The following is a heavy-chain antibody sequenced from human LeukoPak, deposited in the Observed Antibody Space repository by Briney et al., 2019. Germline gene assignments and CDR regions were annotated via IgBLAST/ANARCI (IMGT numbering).Heavy chain of an antibody. D-gene: IGHD3-22*01. CDR1: GGSISSYY. Sequence: SETLSLTCTVSGGSISSYYWSWIRQPPGKGLEWIGYIYYSGSTNYNPSLKSRVTISVDTSKNQFSLKLSSVTAADTAVYYCARGGRNYYDSSGYYNYWGQGTLVTVSA. J-gene: IGHJ4*02. CDR3: ARGGRNYYDSSGYYNY. CDR2: IYYSGST. V-gene: IGHV4-59*01.